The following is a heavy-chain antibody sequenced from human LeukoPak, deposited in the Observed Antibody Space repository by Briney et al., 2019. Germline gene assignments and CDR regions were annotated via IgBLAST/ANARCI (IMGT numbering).Heavy chain of an antibody. CDR2: IYYSGST. Sequence: SETLSLTCTVSGGSISSSSYYWGWIRQPPGKGLEWIGSIYYSGSTYYNPSLKSRVTISVDTSKNQFSLKLSSVTAADTAVYYCARAIRGVIGPFDPWGQGTLVTVSS. D-gene: IGHD3-10*01. CDR1: GGSISSSSYY. V-gene: IGHV4-39*01. CDR3: ARAIRGVIGPFDP. J-gene: IGHJ5*02.